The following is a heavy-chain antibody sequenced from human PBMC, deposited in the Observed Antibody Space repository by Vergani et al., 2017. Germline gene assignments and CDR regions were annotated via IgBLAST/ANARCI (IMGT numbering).Heavy chain of an antibody. V-gene: IGHV4-34*01. D-gene: IGHD2-15*01. CDR2: INHSGST. J-gene: IGHJ4*02. Sequence: QVQLQQWGAGLLKPSETLSLTCAVYGGSFSGYYWSWIRQPPGKGLEWIGEINHSGSTNYNPSLKSRVTISVDTSKNQFSLKLSSLTAADTAVYYCARTAAVVAAIDYWGQGTLVTVSS. CDR1: GGSFSGYY. CDR3: ARTAAVVAAIDY.